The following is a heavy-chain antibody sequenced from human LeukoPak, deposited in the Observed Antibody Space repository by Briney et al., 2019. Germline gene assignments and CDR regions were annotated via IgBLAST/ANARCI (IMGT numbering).Heavy chain of an antibody. V-gene: IGHV1-69*04. Sequence: ASVKVSCKASGGTFSSYAISWVRQAPGQGLEWMGRIIPILGIANYAQKFQGRVTITADKSTSTAYMELSSLRSEDTAVYYCARPPITLDAFDIWGQGTMVTVSS. J-gene: IGHJ3*02. D-gene: IGHD1-14*01. CDR2: IIPILGIA. CDR1: GGTFSSYA. CDR3: ARPPITLDAFDI.